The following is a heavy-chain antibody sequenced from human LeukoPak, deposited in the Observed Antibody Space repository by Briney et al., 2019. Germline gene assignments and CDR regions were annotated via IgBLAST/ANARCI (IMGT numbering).Heavy chain of an antibody. J-gene: IGHJ3*02. V-gene: IGHV6-1*01. CDR2: TYYRSKWSN. D-gene: IGHD5-12*01. CDR1: GDSVSSAA. Sequence: SQTLSLTCAISGDSVSSAAWNWIRQSPSRGLEWLGRTYYRSKWSNDYALSVKSRITINPDTSKNQFSLQLNSVTPEDTAVYYCVRDSGYGLDAFDIWDQGTMVTVSS. CDR3: VRDSGYGLDAFDI.